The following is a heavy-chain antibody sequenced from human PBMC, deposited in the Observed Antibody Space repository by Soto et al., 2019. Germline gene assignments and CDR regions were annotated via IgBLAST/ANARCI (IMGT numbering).Heavy chain of an antibody. CDR3: ARSVGGYDFWSGYYPGNY. Sequence: QVQLVESGGGVVQPGRSLRLSCAASGFTFSSYGMHWVRQAPGKGLEWVAVIWYDGSNKYYADSVKGRFPISRDNSKNTLYLQMNSLRAEDTAVYYCARSVGGYDFWSGYYPGNYWGQGTLVTVSS. CDR2: IWYDGSNK. CDR1: GFTFSSYG. D-gene: IGHD3-3*01. J-gene: IGHJ4*02. V-gene: IGHV3-33*01.